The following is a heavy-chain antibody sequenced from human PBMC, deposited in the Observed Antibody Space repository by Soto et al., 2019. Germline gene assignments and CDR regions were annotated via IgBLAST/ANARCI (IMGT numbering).Heavy chain of an antibody. CDR3: ARVGGTGTGWFDP. V-gene: IGHV3-48*03. CDR1: GFTFSSYE. J-gene: IGHJ5*02. CDR2: ISSSGSTI. D-gene: IGHD1-7*01. Sequence: GSLRLSCAASGFTFSSYEMNWVRQAPGKGLEWVSYISSSGSTIYYADSVKGRFTISRDNAKNSLYLQMNSLRAEDTAVYYCARVGGTGTGWFDPWGQGTLVTVSS.